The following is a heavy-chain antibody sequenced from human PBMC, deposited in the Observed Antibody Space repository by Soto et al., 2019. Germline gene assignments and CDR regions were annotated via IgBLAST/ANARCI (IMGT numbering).Heavy chain of an antibody. Sequence: PGGSLRLSCAASGFTFSSYGMHWVRQAPGKWLEWVAVISYDGSNKYYADSVKGRFTISSDNSKNTLYLQMNSLRAEDTAVYYCAKSEWELLRSYYGMDVWGQGTTVNVSS. CDR1: GFTFSSYG. V-gene: IGHV3-30*18. CDR2: ISYDGSNK. J-gene: IGHJ6*02. D-gene: IGHD1-26*01. CDR3: AKSEWELLRSYYGMDV.